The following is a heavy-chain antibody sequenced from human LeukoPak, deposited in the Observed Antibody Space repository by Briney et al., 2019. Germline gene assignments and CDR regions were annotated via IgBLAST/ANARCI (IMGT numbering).Heavy chain of an antibody. V-gene: IGHV1-46*01. D-gene: IGHD2-15*01. CDR1: GYTFTSYY. J-gene: IGHJ6*02. CDR2: INPSGGST. CDR3: AREVVDCSGGSCHSVGYYYYGMDV. Sequence: GASVKVSCKASGYTFTSYYMHWVRQAPGQGLEWMGIINPSGGSTSYAQKFQGRVTMTRDTSTSTVYMELSSLRSEDTAVYYCAREVVDCSGGSCHSVGYYYYGMDVWGQGTTVTVSS.